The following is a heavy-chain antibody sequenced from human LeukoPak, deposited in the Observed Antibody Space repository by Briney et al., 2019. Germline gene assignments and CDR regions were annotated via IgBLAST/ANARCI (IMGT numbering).Heavy chain of an antibody. J-gene: IGHJ4*02. CDR3: VREKAASAGTCGFDY. Sequence: SETLSLTCTVSGASSSDYYWSWIRQPPGKSLEWIGYTFYSGSTDYNPSLKSRVTISVDTSKNEVSLKLNSVSAADTAVYYCVREKAASAGTCGFDYWGQGILVTVSS. D-gene: IGHD6-13*01. CDR1: GASSSDYY. CDR2: TFYSGST. V-gene: IGHV4-59*01.